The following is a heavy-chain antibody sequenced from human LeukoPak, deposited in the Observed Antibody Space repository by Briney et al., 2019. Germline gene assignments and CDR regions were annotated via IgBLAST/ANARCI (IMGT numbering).Heavy chain of an antibody. Sequence: GASVKVSCKASGGTFSSYAISWVRQAPGQGLEWMGGIIPIFGTANYAQKFQGRVTMTRDTSTSTVYMELSSLRSEDTAVYYCARAGIAVAFDAFDIWGQGTMVTVSS. CDR1: GGTFSSYA. D-gene: IGHD6-19*01. CDR2: IIPIFGTA. V-gene: IGHV1-69*05. J-gene: IGHJ3*02. CDR3: ARAGIAVAFDAFDI.